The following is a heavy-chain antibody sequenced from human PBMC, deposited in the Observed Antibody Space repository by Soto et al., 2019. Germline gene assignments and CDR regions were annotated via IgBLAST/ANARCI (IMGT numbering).Heavy chain of an antibody. CDR3: ARFRRGPAALFDKD. CDR1: GGPFSGFY. CDR2: INDSGST. V-gene: IGHV4-34*02. D-gene: IGHD2-2*01. Sequence: QVQLQQWGAGLLKPSETLSLTCAVYGGPFSGFYWSWIRQPPGQGLEWIGEINDSGSTNYNPSLKRRVTLSVATSKHQFSLKLSSMTAADTAVYYCARFRRGPAALFDKDWGQGILVTVSS. J-gene: IGHJ4*02.